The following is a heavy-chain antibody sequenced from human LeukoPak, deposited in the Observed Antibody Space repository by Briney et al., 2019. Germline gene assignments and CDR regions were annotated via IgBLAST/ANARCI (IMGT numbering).Heavy chain of an antibody. CDR2: IIPIFGTA. CDR1: GGTFSSYA. D-gene: IGHD3-22*01. Sequence: ASVKVSCRASGGTFSSYAISWVRQAPGQGLEWMGGIIPIFGTANYAQKFQGRVTITADESTSTAYMELSSLRSEDTAVYYCARDSYYYDSSGYYNDAFDIWGQGTMVTVSS. CDR3: ARDSYYYDSSGYYNDAFDI. J-gene: IGHJ3*02. V-gene: IGHV1-69*01.